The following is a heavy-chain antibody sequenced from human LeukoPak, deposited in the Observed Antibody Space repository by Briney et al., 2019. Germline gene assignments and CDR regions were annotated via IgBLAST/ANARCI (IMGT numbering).Heavy chain of an antibody. CDR1: GYSFASYW. Sequence: GESLKISCQGSGYSFASYWIGWVRPMPGEGLEWMGMIYPGDSDTRYSPSFQGQVTISADKSISTAYLQWSSLKASDTAMYYCARHHGHTVTTPSWFDPWGQGTLVTVSS. J-gene: IGHJ5*02. CDR3: ARHHGHTVTTPSWFDP. D-gene: IGHD4-17*01. CDR2: IYPGDSDT. V-gene: IGHV5-51*01.